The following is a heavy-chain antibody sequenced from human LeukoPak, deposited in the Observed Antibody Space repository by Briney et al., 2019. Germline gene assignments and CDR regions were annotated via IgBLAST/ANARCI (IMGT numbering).Heavy chain of an antibody. CDR3: ARDQPPYYDILTGYSYDAFDI. Sequence: ASVKVSCKASGYTFTSYYMHWVRQAPGQGLEWMGIINPSGGSTSYAQKFQGRVTMTRDMSTSTVYMELRSLRSDDTAVYYCARDQPPYYDILTGYSYDAFDIWGQGTMVTVSS. CDR1: GYTFTSYY. D-gene: IGHD3-9*01. J-gene: IGHJ3*02. CDR2: INPSGGST. V-gene: IGHV1-46*01.